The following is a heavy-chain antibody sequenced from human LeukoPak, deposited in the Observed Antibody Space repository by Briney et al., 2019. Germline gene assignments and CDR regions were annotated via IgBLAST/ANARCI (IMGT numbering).Heavy chain of an antibody. D-gene: IGHD3-22*01. CDR3: ARARDYYDSSGRRDAFDI. Sequence: PQTLSLTCTVSGGSISSGAYYWSWIRQHPGKGLEWIGYIYHSGSTYYNPPLKSRLTISVEMSKNQLSLKLSSVTAADTAVYYCARARDYYDSSGRRDAFDIWGQGTMVTVSS. V-gene: IGHV4-31*03. J-gene: IGHJ3*02. CDR2: IYHSGST. CDR1: GGSISSGAYY.